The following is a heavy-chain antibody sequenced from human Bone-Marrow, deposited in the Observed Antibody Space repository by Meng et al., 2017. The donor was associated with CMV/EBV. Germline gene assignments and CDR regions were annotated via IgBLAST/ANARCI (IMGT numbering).Heavy chain of an antibody. J-gene: IGHJ5*02. D-gene: IGHD1-26*01. CDR1: GFTFSSYG. CDR2: ISSSSSYI. Sequence: GGSLRLSCAASGFTFSSYGMNWVRQAPGKGLEWVSSISSSSSYIYYADSVKGRFTISRDNAKNSLYLQMNSLRAEDTAVYYCARDHTVGAIYFDPWGQGTLVTVSS. V-gene: IGHV3-21*01. CDR3: ARDHTVGAIYFDP.